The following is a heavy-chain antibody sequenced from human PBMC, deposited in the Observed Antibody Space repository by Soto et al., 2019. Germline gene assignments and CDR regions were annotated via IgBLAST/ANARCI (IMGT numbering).Heavy chain of an antibody. J-gene: IGHJ6*02. Sequence: GASLRLSCTASGFTFGDYAMSWVRQAPGKGLEWVGFIRSKAYGGTTEYAASVKGRFTISRDDSKSIAYLQMNSLETEDTAVYYCTRVSILYYYDSSGYYYLGYRYYYYYGMDVWGQGTTVTVSS. CDR2: IRSKAYGGTT. CDR3: TRVSILYYYDSSGYYYLGYRYYYYYGMDV. CDR1: GFTFGDYA. V-gene: IGHV3-49*04. D-gene: IGHD3-22*01.